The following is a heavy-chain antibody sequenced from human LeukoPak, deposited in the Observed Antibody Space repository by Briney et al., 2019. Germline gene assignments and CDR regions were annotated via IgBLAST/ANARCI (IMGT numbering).Heavy chain of an antibody. J-gene: IGHJ4*02. CDR2: INHSGST. V-gene: IGHV4-34*01. CDR3: ARYLVVPAAPDY. D-gene: IGHD2-2*01. CDR1: GGSFSGYY. Sequence: KPSETLSLTCAVYGGSFSGYYWSWIRQPPGKGLEWIGEINHSGSTNYNPSLKSRVTISVDTSKNQFSLKLSSVTAADTAVYYCARYLVVPAAPDYWGQGTLVTVSS.